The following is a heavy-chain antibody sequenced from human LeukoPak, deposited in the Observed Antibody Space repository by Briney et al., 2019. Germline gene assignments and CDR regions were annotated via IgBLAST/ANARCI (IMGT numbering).Heavy chain of an antibody. Sequence: SETLSLTCTVSGGSISSNYYYWGWIHQPPGKGLEWIASIYYSGSTNYNPSLKSRVTISVDTSKNQFPLKLSSVTAADTAVYYCARQQYCSSSTCYTAPAISWFDPWGQGTLVTVSS. CDR2: IYYSGST. J-gene: IGHJ5*02. V-gene: IGHV4-39*01. CDR3: ARQQYCSSSTCYTAPAISWFDP. CDR1: GGSISSNYYY. D-gene: IGHD2-2*02.